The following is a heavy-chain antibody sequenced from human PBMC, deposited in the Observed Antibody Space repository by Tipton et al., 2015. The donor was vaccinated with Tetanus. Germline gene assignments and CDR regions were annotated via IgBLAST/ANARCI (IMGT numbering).Heavy chain of an antibody. D-gene: IGHD5-24*01. J-gene: IGHJ4*02. CDR1: GGSISSDGAY. CDR3: ARWRDGFNRALDS. Sequence: TLSLTCTVSGGSISSDGAYWSWIRQHPGEGLEWIGYISNSGSTYYTPSLQSRVTISMNTANNHIYLNLTSVTAADTAVYYCARWRDGFNRALDSWGQGIMVTVSS. V-gene: IGHV4-31*03. CDR2: ISNSGST.